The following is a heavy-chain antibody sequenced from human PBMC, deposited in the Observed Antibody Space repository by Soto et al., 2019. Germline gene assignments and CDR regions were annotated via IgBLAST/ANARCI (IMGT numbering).Heavy chain of an antibody. V-gene: IGHV3-11*01. Sequence: LRLSCAASGFTFSDYYMSWIRQAPGKGLEWVSYISSSGSTIYYADSVKGRFTISRDNAKNSLYLQMNSLRAEDTAVYYCARAGYYDFWSLPMEVWGKGTTVTVSS. CDR3: ARAGYYDFWSLPMEV. CDR1: GFTFSDYY. J-gene: IGHJ6*04. D-gene: IGHD3-3*01. CDR2: ISSSGSTI.